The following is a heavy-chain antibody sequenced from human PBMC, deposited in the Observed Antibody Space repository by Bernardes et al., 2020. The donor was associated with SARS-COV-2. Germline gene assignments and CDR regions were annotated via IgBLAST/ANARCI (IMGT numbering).Heavy chain of an antibody. Sequence: GGSLRLSCAASGFTLSSYAMTWVRQAPGKGLEWISYSSISGFNSDYADSVKGRFTVSRDNAKNSLYLEMNSLRAEDSGVYYCARGHGCDYWGQGTLVTVSS. CDR1: GFTLSSYA. CDR2: SSISGFNS. J-gene: IGHJ4*02. D-gene: IGHD4-17*01. V-gene: IGHV3-48*03. CDR3: ARGHGCDY.